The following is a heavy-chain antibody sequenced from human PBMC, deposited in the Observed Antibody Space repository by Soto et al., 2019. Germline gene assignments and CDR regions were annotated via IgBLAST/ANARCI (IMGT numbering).Heavy chain of an antibody. CDR2: VYYSGST. CDR1: GGSIISSSYY. V-gene: IGHV4-39*01. D-gene: IGHD2-15*01. Sequence: SETLSLTCTVSGGSIISSSYYWGWIRQPPGKGLEWIGSVYYSGSTYYNPSLKSRVTISVDTSKNQFSLKLSSVTAADTAVYYCATEYCSGGSCYFGYYYMDVWGKGTTVTVSS. CDR3: ATEYCSGGSCYFGYYYMDV. J-gene: IGHJ6*03.